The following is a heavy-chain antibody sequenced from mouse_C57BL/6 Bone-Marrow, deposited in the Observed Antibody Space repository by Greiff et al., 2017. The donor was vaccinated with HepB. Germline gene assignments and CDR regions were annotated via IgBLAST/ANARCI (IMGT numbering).Heavy chain of an antibody. V-gene: IGHV2-2*01. J-gene: IGHJ3*01. D-gene: IGHD1-1*01. Sequence: QVQLKQSGPGLVQPSQCLSITCTVSGFSFTSYGIHWVRQSPGKGLEWLGVIWSGGSTDYNAVFISRLSISKDNSKSQVFFKRNSLQADDTAIYYCARGGYYYGFAYWGQGTLVTVSA. CDR2: IWSGGST. CDR3: ARGGYYYGFAY. CDR1: GFSFTSYG.